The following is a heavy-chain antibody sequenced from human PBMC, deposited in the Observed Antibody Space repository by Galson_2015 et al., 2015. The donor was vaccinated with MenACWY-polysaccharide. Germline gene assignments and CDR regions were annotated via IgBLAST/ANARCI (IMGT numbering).Heavy chain of an antibody. J-gene: IGHJ5*02. CDR2: MSYSGRG. CDR1: GGSVTSDNDY. V-gene: IGHV4-61*01. Sequence: LSLTCTVSGGSVTSDNDYWGWLRQPPGKGLEWIGYMSYSGRGNSNPSLKSRVTVLIDTSKNQFSLRLTSVTAADTAMYYCAREPTYSGSFGWFDPWGQGTLVTVSS. CDR3: AREPTYSGSFGWFDP. D-gene: IGHD1-26*01.